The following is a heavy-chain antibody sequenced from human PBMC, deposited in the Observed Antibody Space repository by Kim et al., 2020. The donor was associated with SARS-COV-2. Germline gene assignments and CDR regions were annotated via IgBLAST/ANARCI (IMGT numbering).Heavy chain of an antibody. Sequence: GYADSVKGRFIISRDNANNFLYWQMNSLRVEETAFYYCARGPDIVTGPIDLWGQGTLVTVSS. CDR3: ARGPDIVTGPIDL. V-gene: IGHV3-20*03. D-gene: IGHD3-9*01. J-gene: IGHJ5*02.